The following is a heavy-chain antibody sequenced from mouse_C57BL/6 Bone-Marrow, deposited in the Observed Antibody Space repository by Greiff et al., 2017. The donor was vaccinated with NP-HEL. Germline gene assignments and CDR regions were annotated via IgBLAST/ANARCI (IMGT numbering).Heavy chain of an antibody. CDR1: GYTFTDYY. Sequence: VQLQQSGPELVKPGASVKISCKASGYTFTDYYMNWVKQSHGKSLEWIGDINPNNGGTSYNQKFKGKATLTVDKSSSTAYMELRSLTSEDSAVYYCAYGNYVGYWGQGTTLTVSS. J-gene: IGHJ2*01. CDR3: AYGNYVGY. CDR2: INPNNGGT. V-gene: IGHV1-26*01. D-gene: IGHD2-1*01.